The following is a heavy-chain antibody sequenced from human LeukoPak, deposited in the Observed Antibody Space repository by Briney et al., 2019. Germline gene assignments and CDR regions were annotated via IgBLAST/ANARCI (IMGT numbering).Heavy chain of an antibody. J-gene: IGHJ4*02. D-gene: IGHD3-10*01. CDR2: ISYDGRLK. Sequence: PGGSLRLSCAASGFTFSSYGMHWVRQAPGKGLEWVAVISYDGRLKYYADSVKGRFTISRDNAKNSLYLQMNSLRTEDTAVYYCEVWSYSLDYWGQGTLVTVSS. CDR3: EVWSYSLDY. CDR1: GFTFSSYG. V-gene: IGHV3-30*03.